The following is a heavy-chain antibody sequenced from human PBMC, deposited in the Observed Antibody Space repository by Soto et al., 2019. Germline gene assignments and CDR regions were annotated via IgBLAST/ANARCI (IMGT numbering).Heavy chain of an antibody. Sequence: PGGSLRLSCAASGFTFSSYAMSWVRQAPGKGLEWVSAISGSGGSTYYADSVKGRFTISRDNSKNTLYLQMNSLRAEDTAVYYCAKDRPVGAIFGVVKPRIDYWGQGTLVTVSS. D-gene: IGHD3-3*01. CDR2: ISGSGGST. J-gene: IGHJ4*02. V-gene: IGHV3-23*01. CDR3: AKDRPVGAIFGVVKPRIDY. CDR1: GFTFSSYA.